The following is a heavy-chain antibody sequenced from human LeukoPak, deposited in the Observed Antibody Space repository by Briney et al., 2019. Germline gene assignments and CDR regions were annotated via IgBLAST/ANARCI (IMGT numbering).Heavy chain of an antibody. CDR1: GGSISSYY. CDR3: ARTRITIFGVVIPDAFDI. D-gene: IGHD3-3*01. CDR2: IYYSGSI. V-gene: IGHV4-59*01. J-gene: IGHJ3*02. Sequence: SETLSLTCSVSGGSISSYYWSWIRQPPGKGLEWIGYIYYSGSINYNPSLMGRVAISVDTSKNQFSLKLSSVTAADTAVYYCARTRITIFGVVIPDAFDIWGQGTMVTVSS.